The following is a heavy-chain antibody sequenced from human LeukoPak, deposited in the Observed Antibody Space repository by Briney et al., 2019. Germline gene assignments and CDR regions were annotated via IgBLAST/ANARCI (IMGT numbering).Heavy chain of an antibody. CDR1: GFTVSSNY. D-gene: IGHD6-19*01. J-gene: IGHJ4*02. CDR2: IYSGGST. V-gene: IGHV3-53*01. CDR3: AREVGGWYLNYLDY. Sequence: GGSLRLSCAASGFTVSSNYMSWVRQAPGKGLEWVSVIYSGGSTYYADSVKGRFTISRDNSKNTLYLQMNSLRAEDTAVYYCAREVGGWYLNYLDYWGQGTLVTVSS.